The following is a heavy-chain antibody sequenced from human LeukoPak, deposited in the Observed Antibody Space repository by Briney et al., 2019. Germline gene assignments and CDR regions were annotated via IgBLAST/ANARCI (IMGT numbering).Heavy chain of an antibody. Sequence: SETLSLTCSVSSGSISDYWWNWLRQSAGKGLEWIGRIHASGSTDYNPSLESRVTMSVDTPKNMFSLRLTSVTAADTAVHYCARDLKAKILHTFDVWGQGTMVTVSS. V-gene: IGHV4-4*07. CDR3: ARDLKAKILHTFDV. CDR2: IHASGST. J-gene: IGHJ3*01. D-gene: IGHD5-12*01. CDR1: SGSISDYW.